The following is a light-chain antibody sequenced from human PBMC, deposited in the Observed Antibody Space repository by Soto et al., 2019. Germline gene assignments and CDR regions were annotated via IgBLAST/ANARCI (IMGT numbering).Light chain of an antibody. CDR2: GAS. CDR3: QQHFNGPIT. Sequence: EIVMTQSPATLSVSPGERATLSCRASQSVSSSLAWYQQKPGQAPRLLFYGASTRATGIPARFSGSGSGTEFTLTIFSLQSEDFAVYYCQQHFNGPITFGQGTRLEIK. V-gene: IGKV3-15*01. J-gene: IGKJ5*01. CDR1: QSVSSS.